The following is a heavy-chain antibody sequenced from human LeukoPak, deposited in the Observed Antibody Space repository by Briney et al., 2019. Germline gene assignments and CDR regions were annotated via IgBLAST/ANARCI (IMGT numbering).Heavy chain of an antibody. V-gene: IGHV4-38-2*02. CDR2: IYYSGST. CDR3: ARHTTYYDFWSVYPSVTHAFDI. J-gene: IGHJ3*02. CDR1: GYSISSGYY. Sequence: PSETLSLTCTVSGYSISSGYYWGWIRQPPGKGLEWIGSIYYSGSTYYNPSLKSRVTISVDTSKNQFSLKLSSVTAADTAVYYCARHTTYYDFWSVYPSVTHAFDIWGQGTMVTVSS. D-gene: IGHD3-3*01.